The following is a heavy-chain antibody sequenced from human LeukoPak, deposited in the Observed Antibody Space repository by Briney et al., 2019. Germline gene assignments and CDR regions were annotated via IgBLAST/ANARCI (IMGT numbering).Heavy chain of an antibody. D-gene: IGHD1-1*01. Sequence: GASVKVSCKASGGTFSSYAISWVRQAPGQGLEWMGWIALNNDNTHYAQKFQGRVTMTIDTSTSTVHMELRSLRSDDTAVYYCARVNENYWFDPWGQGTLVTVSS. CDR1: GGTFSSYA. CDR2: IALNNDNT. CDR3: ARVNENYWFDP. V-gene: IGHV1-18*01. J-gene: IGHJ5*02.